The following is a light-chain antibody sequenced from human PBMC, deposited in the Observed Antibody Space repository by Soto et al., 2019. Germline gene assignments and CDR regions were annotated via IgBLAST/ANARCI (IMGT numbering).Light chain of an antibody. V-gene: IGKV1-39*01. CDR3: QQRKT. CDR1: QSISSY. Sequence: DIQMTQSPSSLSASVGDRVTITCRASQSISSYLNWYQQKPGKAPKLLIYAASSLQSGVPSRFSGSGSGTDFTLTISSLQPEDFATYYCQQRKTFVQGTKVEIK. J-gene: IGKJ1*01. CDR2: AAS.